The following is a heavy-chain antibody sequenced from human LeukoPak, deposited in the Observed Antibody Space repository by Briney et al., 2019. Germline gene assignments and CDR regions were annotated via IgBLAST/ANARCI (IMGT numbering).Heavy chain of an antibody. V-gene: IGHV3-7*01. Sequence: QSGGSLRLSCAASGFTFSSYWMSWVRQAPGKGLEWVANIKQDGSEKYYVDSVKGRFTISRDNAKNSLYLQMNSLRAEDTAVYYCAKTGIAGDFDYWGQGTLVTVSS. J-gene: IGHJ4*02. CDR3: AKTGIAGDFDY. D-gene: IGHD6-13*01. CDR2: IKQDGSEK. CDR1: GFTFSSYW.